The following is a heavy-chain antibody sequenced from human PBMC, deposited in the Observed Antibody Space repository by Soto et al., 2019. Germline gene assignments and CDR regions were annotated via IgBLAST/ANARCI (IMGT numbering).Heavy chain of an antibody. Sequence: QVQLVQSGAEVKKPGSSVKVSCKASGGTFSSYAISWVRQAPGQGLEWMGGIIPIFGTANYAQKFQGRVTITADKSTSTADMELSSLRSEDTAVYYWARDIVVVVAATRYYYGMDVWGQGTTVTVSS. D-gene: IGHD2-15*01. CDR2: IIPIFGTA. CDR1: GGTFSSYA. J-gene: IGHJ6*02. CDR3: ARDIVVVVAATRYYYGMDV. V-gene: IGHV1-69*06.